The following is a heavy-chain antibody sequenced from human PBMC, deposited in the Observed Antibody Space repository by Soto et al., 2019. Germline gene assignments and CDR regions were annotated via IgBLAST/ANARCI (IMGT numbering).Heavy chain of an antibody. CDR2: IYYSGST. CDR3: ARNYDSSGYYYVRATPYWFDP. CDR1: GGSISSGGYY. Sequence: PSETLSLTCTVSGGSISSGGYYWSWIRQHPGKGLEWIGYIYYSGSTYYNPSLKSRVTISVDTSKNQFSLKLSSVTAADTAVYYCARNYDSSGYYYVRATPYWFDPWGQGTLVTVSS. J-gene: IGHJ5*02. V-gene: IGHV4-31*03. D-gene: IGHD3-22*01.